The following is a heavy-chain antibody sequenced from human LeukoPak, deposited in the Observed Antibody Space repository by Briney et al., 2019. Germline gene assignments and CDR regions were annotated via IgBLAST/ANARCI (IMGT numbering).Heavy chain of an antibody. Sequence: SETLSLTCAVYGGSFSGYYWSWIRQPPGEGLELSGEINHSGSTNYNPSLKSRVTISVDTSKNQFSLKLSSVTAADTAVYYCARGPTSLITIFGVVSNRHDAFDIWGQRTMVTVSS. V-gene: IGHV4-34*01. J-gene: IGHJ3*02. CDR1: GGSFSGYY. CDR2: INHSGST. D-gene: IGHD3-3*01. CDR3: ARGPTSLITIFGVVSNRHDAFDI.